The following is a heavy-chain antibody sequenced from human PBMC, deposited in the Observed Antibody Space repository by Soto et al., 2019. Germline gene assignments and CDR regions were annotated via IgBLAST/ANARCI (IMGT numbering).Heavy chain of an antibody. CDR1: GGSILGHF. Sequence: SETLSLTCTVSGGSILGHFWSWIRQPPGKGLEWIGSLYYSGSTNYNSSLRGRVTISVDTPRNQFSLRLSSVTAADTAIYYCARHGNRDSGLYYSDSWGQGTLVTVSS. J-gene: IGHJ4*02. CDR2: LYYSGST. V-gene: IGHV4-59*08. D-gene: IGHD4-17*01. CDR3: ARHGNRDSGLYYSDS.